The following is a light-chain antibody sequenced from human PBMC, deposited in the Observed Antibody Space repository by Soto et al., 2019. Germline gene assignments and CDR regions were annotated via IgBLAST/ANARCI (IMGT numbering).Light chain of an antibody. J-gene: IGKJ1*01. CDR1: QGIRND. CDR2: AAS. V-gene: IGKV1-6*01. CDR3: LQDYNYPRT. Sequence: AIQMTQSPSSLSASVGDRVTITCRASQGIRNDLGWYQQKPGKAPKLLIYAASSLHSGVPSRFSGRGSGTDFTLTISSLQPEDFATYYCLQDYNYPRTFGQGTKVEIK.